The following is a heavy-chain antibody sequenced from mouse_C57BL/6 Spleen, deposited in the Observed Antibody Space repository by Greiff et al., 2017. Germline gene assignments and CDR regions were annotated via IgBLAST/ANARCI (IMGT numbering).Heavy chain of an antibody. CDR3: ARGGTTVVDY. J-gene: IGHJ2*01. D-gene: IGHD1-1*01. CDR2: IDPSDSYT. Sequence: QVQLQQPGAELVKPGASVKLSCKASGYTFTSYWMQWVKQRPGPGLEWIGEIDPSDSYTNYNQKFKGKATLTVDTSSSTAYMQLSSLTSEDSAVYYCARGGTTVVDYWGQGTTLTVSS. V-gene: IGHV1-50*01. CDR1: GYTFTSYW.